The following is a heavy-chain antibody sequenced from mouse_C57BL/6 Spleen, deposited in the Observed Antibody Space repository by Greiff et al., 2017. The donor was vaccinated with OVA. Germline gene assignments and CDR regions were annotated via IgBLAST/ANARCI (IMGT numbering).Heavy chain of an antibody. CDR3: ARRGFDD. CDR1: GYTFTSYC. J-gene: IGHJ2*01. V-gene: IGHV1-52*01. CDR2: IDPSDSDT. Sequence: VQLQQSGAELVRPGSSVKLSCKASGYTFTSYCMYWVKQRPIQGLEWIGNIDPSDSDTHYHQKFKDKATLTVDKSSSTAYMQLSSLTSEDSAVYYCARRGFDDWGKGTTLTVSS.